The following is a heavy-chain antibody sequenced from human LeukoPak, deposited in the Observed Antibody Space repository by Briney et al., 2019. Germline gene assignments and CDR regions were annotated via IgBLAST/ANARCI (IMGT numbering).Heavy chain of an antibody. CDR3: ARGGGIPSAGTRFDY. D-gene: IGHD6-13*01. J-gene: IGHJ4*02. CDR2: INPNSGGT. CDR1: GYTFTGYY. Sequence: ASVNVSCKPSGYTFTGYYIHWVRLAPGQGLEWMGWINPNSGGTNFAQKFRSRVTMTRDTSISTAYMELGSLRPDDTAVYFCARGGGIPSAGTRFDYWGQGTLVTVSS. V-gene: IGHV1-2*02.